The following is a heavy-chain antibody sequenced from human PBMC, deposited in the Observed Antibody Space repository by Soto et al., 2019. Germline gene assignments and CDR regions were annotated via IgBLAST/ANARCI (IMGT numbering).Heavy chain of an antibody. CDR3: AAPFDILTGYWAVYGMDV. D-gene: IGHD3-9*01. CDR2: IIPIFGTA. CDR1: GGTFSSYA. V-gene: IGHV1-69*06. Sequence: RASVKVSCKASGGTFSSYAISWVRQAPGQGLEWMGGIIPIFGTANYAQKLQGRATITADKSTSTAYMELSSLRSEDTAVYYCAAPFDILTGYWAVYGMDVWGQGTTVTVSS. J-gene: IGHJ6*02.